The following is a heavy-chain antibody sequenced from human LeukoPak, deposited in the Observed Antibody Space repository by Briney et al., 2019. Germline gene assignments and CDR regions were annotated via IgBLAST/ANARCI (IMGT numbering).Heavy chain of an antibody. J-gene: IGHJ4*02. V-gene: IGHV3-NL1*01. CDR2: IYSGGST. Sequence: GGSLRLSCGASGFTFSSYGMHWVRQAPGKGLEWVSVIYSGGSTYYADSVKGRFTISRDNSKNTLYLQMNSLRAEDTAVYYCARDYYDSSGYYDDYWGQGTLVTVSS. D-gene: IGHD3-22*01. CDR3: ARDYYDSSGYYDDY. CDR1: GFTFSSYG.